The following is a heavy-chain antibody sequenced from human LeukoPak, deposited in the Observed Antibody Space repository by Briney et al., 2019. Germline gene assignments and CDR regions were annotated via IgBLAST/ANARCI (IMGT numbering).Heavy chain of an antibody. CDR2: IYYSGST. CDR3: ARDRHYYDSSGYWLDY. CDR1: GGSISSYY. D-gene: IGHD3-22*01. J-gene: IGHJ4*02. Sequence: SETLSLTCTASGGSISSYYWSWIRQPPGKGLEWIGYIYYSGSTNYNPSLKSRVTISVDTSKNQFSLKLSSVTAADTAVYYCARDRHYYDSSGYWLDYWGQGTLVTVSS. V-gene: IGHV4-59*01.